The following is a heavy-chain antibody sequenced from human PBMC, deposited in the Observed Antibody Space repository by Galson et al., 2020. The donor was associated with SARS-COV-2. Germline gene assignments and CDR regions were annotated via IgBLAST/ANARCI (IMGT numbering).Heavy chain of an antibody. Sequence: SETLSLTCTVSGGSIISGGYYWSWIRQHPGKGLEWIGYIYYSGSTYYNPSLKSRVTISVDTSKNQFSLKLSSVTAADTAVYYCARVARITIFGVVREVDYWGQGTLVTVSS. CDR2: IYYSGST. CDR1: GGSIISGGYY. J-gene: IGHJ4*02. CDR3: ARVARITIFGVVREVDY. V-gene: IGHV4-31*03. D-gene: IGHD3-3*01.